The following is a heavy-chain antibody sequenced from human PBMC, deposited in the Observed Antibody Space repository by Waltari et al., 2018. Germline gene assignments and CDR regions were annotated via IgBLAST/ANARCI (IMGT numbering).Heavy chain of an antibody. CDR1: GFSFSTSN. Sequence: EAQLVESGGGLVKPGGSLRLSCAASGFSFSTSNMNWVRQAPGKGLEGVSSISASSSSIYYADSLKGRFTISRDNTKNSLYLQMNSLRGDDTAVYYCVRRGSGSLLGAFDIWGQGTMVTVSS. V-gene: IGHV3-21*02. CDR3: VRRGSGSLLGAFDI. CDR2: ISASSSSI. J-gene: IGHJ3*02. D-gene: IGHD1-26*01.